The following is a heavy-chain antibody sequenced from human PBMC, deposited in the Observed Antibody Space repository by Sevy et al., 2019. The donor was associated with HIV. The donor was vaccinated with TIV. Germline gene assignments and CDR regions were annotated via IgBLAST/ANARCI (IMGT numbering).Heavy chain of an antibody. CDR2: INHSGST. D-gene: IGHD3-16*02. CDR1: GGSFSGYY. Sequence: SETLSLTCAVYGGSFSGYYWSWIRQPPGKGLEWIGEINHSGSTNYNPSLKSRVTISVDTSKNQFSLKLSSVTAADTAVYYCARGPAYYVWGSYRYTGTDYWGQRTLVTVSS. J-gene: IGHJ4*02. CDR3: ARGPAYYVWGSYRYTGTDY. V-gene: IGHV4-34*01.